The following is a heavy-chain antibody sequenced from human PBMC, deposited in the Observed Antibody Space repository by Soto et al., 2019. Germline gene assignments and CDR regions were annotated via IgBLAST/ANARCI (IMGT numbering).Heavy chain of an antibody. D-gene: IGHD3-10*01. Sequence: SETLSLTCTVSGGSISSFYLSWIRQPPGKGLEWIGYIFYTGSTNYNPSLKGRVTISVDTSKNQFSLKLSSVTAADTAVYYCARRVNYYGSGSLNFDYWGQGTLVTVSS. CDR2: IFYTGST. CDR3: ARRVNYYGSGSLNFDY. CDR1: GGSISSFY. J-gene: IGHJ4*02. V-gene: IGHV4-59*08.